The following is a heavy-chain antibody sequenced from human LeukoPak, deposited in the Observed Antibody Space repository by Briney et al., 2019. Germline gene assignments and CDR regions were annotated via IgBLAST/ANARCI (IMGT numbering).Heavy chain of an antibody. D-gene: IGHD3-22*01. Sequence: GGSLRLSCAASGFTFSSYAMSWVRQAPGKGLEWVPAISGSGGSTYYADSVKGRFTISRDNSKNTLYLQMNSLRAEDTAVYYCAKDRRVVVINTIDYWGQGTLVTVSS. V-gene: IGHV3-23*01. CDR2: ISGSGGST. CDR3: AKDRRVVVINTIDY. CDR1: GFTFSSYA. J-gene: IGHJ4*02.